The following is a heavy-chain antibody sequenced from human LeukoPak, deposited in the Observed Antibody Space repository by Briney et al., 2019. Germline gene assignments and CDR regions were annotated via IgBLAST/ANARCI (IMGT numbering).Heavy chain of an antibody. CDR3: ARLVGGLPY. Sequence: SETLSLTCTVSGGSISSSSYYWGWIRQPPGKGLEWIGSIYYSGSTYYNPSLKSRVTISVDTSKNQFSLKLSSVTAADTAVYNCARLVGGLPYWGQGTLVTVSS. CDR1: GGSISSSSYY. CDR2: IYYSGST. J-gene: IGHJ4*02. V-gene: IGHV4-39*01. D-gene: IGHD2-15*01.